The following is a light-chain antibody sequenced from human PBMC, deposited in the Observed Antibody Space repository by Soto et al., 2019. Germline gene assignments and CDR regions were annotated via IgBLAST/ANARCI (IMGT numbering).Light chain of an antibody. CDR3: QQYKTYPYN. V-gene: IGKV1-5*01. Sequence: DIEMTQSPSTLSASVGDRVTITCRASQSFSSRLAWYQQKPGKAPKLLIYDGSSLKSGVPSSFSGSGSGTEFTLTISYLQPDDFASYYCQQYKTYPYNFGQGTKLEIK. CDR1: QSFSSR. J-gene: IGKJ2*01. CDR2: DGS.